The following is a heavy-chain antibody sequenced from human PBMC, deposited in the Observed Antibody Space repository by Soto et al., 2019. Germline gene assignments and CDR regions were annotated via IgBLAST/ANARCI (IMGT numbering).Heavy chain of an antibody. V-gene: IGHV3-23*01. CDR3: AKATATGGGAFDI. CDR1: GFICSSYD. Sequence: CAASGFICSSYDMSWVRQAPGKGLEWVSTILVDGRTFYVDSVKGRFTISRDSSQNTVYLQMNSLTAGDTALYYCAKATATGGGAFDICGQGTMVTVSS. J-gene: IGHJ3*02. D-gene: IGHD2-8*02. CDR2: ILVDGRT.